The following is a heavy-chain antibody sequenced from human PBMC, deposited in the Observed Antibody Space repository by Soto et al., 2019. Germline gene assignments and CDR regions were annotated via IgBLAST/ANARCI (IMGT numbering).Heavy chain of an antibody. CDR1: GFTFSSHW. CDR3: VSYCSGESCYPDYYYYYLDV. D-gene: IGHD2-15*01. CDR2: IRQDGSDK. Sequence: PGGSLRLSCAASGFTFSSHWMSWVRQAPGKGLEWVATIRQDGSDKYYMDSVKGRFTISRDNVRNSLYLQMHSLRVEDTAVYFCVSYCSGESCYPDYYYYYLDVWGKGTTVTVSS. V-gene: IGHV3-7*01. J-gene: IGHJ6*03.